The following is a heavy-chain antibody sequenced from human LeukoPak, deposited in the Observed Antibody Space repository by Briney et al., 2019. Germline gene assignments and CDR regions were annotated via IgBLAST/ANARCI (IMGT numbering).Heavy chain of an antibody. CDR1: GLTFSSLA. CDR2: ISHDGTYA. D-gene: IGHD2/OR15-2a*01. V-gene: IGHV3-30*04. CDR3: ATESSLSN. J-gene: IGHJ4*02. Sequence: GGSLRLSCAASGLTFSSLAMDWVRQAPGKGLEWVGDISHDGTYASYAASVRGRFTISRDNSKNTLYLQMNSLRTEDTAVYYCATESSLSNWGLGTLVTVSS.